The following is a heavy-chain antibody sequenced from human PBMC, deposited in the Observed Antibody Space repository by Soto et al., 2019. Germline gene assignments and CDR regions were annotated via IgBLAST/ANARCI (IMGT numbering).Heavy chain of an antibody. CDR1: GGSFSSYH. Sequence: PSETLSLTCAVYGGSFSSYHWSWIRQTPGKGLEWIGEINHLTTTNYNPSLKSRVIISLDTPKNKFPLKMSSVTAADTAVYYCARGYDPALAPIFWGQGILVKVSS. J-gene: IGHJ4*02. CDR2: INHLTTT. V-gene: IGHV4-34*01. D-gene: IGHD3-16*01. CDR3: ARGYDPALAPIF.